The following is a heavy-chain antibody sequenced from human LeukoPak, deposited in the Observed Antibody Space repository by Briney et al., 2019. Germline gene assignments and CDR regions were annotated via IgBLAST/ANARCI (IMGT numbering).Heavy chain of an antibody. CDR3: ARHPELYFFDY. Sequence: KPSETLSLTCTVSSASISSYYWSWIRQPPGKGLEWIGYISYSGSTNYNPSLKSRVTISADTSKNQVSLTLSSVTAADTAVYYCARHPELYFFDYWGQGTLVTVSS. CDR1: SASISSYY. CDR2: ISYSGST. V-gene: IGHV4-59*08. D-gene: IGHD3-10*01. J-gene: IGHJ4*02.